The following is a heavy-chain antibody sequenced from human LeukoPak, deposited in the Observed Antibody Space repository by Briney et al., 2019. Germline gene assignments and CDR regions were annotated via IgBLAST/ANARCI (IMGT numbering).Heavy chain of an antibody. Sequence: GGSLRLSCAASGFTFSSYAMHWVRQALGKGLEWVAVISYDGSNKYYADSVKGRFTISRDNSKNTAYLQMNSLQTEDTAVYYCTREKEGYNFGLDYYYYYMHVWGKGTTVTVSS. CDR2: ISYDGSNK. CDR1: GFTFSSYA. V-gene: IGHV3-30*04. CDR3: TREKEGYNFGLDYYYYYMHV. D-gene: IGHD5-18*01. J-gene: IGHJ6*03.